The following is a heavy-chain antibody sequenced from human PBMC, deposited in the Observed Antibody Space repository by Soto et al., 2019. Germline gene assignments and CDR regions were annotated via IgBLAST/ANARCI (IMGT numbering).Heavy chain of an antibody. CDR1: GSTVRGSA. D-gene: IGHD3-10*01. CDR3: VGEILSGGADV. Sequence: EVQLVESGGGLVQPARSLRLPCAASGSTVRGSAMHWVRQVKGGGLEWVAGIYGSGAVGYVGAVRGRFTISRDVAKNSLHLQMNSLTIEDTALYYCVGEILSGGADVWGQGTTVTVSS. J-gene: IGHJ6*02. V-gene: IGHV3-9*01. CDR2: IYGSGAV.